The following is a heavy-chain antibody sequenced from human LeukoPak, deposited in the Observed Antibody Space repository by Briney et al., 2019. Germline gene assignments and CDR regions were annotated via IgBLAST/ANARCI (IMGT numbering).Heavy chain of an antibody. CDR1: GFSFSDYP. CDR3: ARGRYYDIWTAQYPARYYYYMDV. Sequence: PGGSLRLSCEGSGFSFSDYPMHWVRQAPGKGLQYVSGIGSNGGSIYHANSVKGRFTISRDNSKNTLYLQMGSLKSDDMAIYYCARGRYYDIWTAQYPARYYYYMDVWGKGTTVTVSS. CDR2: IGSNGGSI. V-gene: IGHV3-64*01. J-gene: IGHJ6*03. D-gene: IGHD3-9*01.